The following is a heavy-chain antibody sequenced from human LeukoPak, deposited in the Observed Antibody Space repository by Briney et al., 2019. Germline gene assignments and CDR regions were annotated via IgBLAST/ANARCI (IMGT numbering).Heavy chain of an antibody. D-gene: IGHD3-3*01. CDR2: ISNSGGTT. V-gene: IGHV3-23*01. Sequence: GGSLRLSCVASGFTFSSYAMNWVRQAPGKGLEWVSGISNSGGTTYYVDSVKGRFTISRDNSRSTLYLQMNSLRAEDTAVYFCAKDRAIFGVGNWFDPWGQGTPVTVSS. J-gene: IGHJ5*02. CDR1: GFTFSSYA. CDR3: AKDRAIFGVGNWFDP.